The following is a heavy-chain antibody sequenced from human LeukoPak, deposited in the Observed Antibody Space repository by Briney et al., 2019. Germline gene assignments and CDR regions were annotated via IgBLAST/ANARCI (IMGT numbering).Heavy chain of an antibody. V-gene: IGHV1-69*13. D-gene: IGHD4-11*01. Sequence: GASVKVSCKASGYTFTGYYMHWVRQAPGQGLEWMGGIIPIFGTANYAQKFQGRVTITADESTSTAYMELSSLRSEDTAVYYCARDTVTSFYFDYWGQGTLVTVSS. CDR1: GYTFTGYY. J-gene: IGHJ4*02. CDR3: ARDTVTSFYFDY. CDR2: IIPIFGTA.